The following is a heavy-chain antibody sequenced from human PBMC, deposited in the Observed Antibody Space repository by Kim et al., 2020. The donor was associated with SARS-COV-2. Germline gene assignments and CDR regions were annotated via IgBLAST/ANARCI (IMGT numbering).Heavy chain of an antibody. J-gene: IGHJ4*02. CDR3: ARGRAMIVN. Sequence: GSTNYNPALKSRVTISVDTFKNQFSLKLSSVTAADTAVYYCARGRAMIVNWGQGTLVTVSS. D-gene: IGHD3-22*01. V-gene: IGHV4-34*01. CDR2: GST.